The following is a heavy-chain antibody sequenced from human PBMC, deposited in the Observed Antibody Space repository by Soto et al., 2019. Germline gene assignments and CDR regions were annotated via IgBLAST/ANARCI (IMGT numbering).Heavy chain of an antibody. J-gene: IGHJ4*02. V-gene: IGHV3-21*01. CDR2: ISSSSSYI. Sequence: EVQLGESGGGLVKPGGSLRLSCAASGFTFSSYSMNWVRPAPGKGLEWVSSISSSSSYIYYADSVKGRFTISRDNAKNSLYLQMNSLRAEDTAVYYCASSGSWYFDYWGQGTLVTVSS. CDR1: GFTFSSYS. CDR3: ASSGSWYFDY. D-gene: IGHD6-19*01.